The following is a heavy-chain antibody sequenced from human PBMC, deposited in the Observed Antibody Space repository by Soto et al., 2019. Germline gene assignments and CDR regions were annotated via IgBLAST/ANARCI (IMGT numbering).Heavy chain of an antibody. Sequence: QDQLVQSGAEVKKPGSSVKVSGKASGGTFSSHTFSWVRQAPGQGLEWMGRIIPPLCTATYAQKFQGRVTLTAAEAPTTVCRELNSLRSADTAVYYSARPDFGDYWYFDLWGRGTLVTVSS. V-gene: IGHV1-69*08. CDR1: GGTFSSHT. CDR3: ARPDFGDYWYFDL. D-gene: IGHD4-17*01. J-gene: IGHJ2*01. CDR2: IIPPLCTA.